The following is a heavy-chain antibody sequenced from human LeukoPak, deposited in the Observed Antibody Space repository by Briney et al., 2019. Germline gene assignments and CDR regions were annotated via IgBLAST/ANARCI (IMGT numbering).Heavy chain of an antibody. Sequence: GASVTVSCKASGYTFTGYYMHWVRQAPGQGLDWMGRINTKSGDTNYAQKFQGRVNMTSDTSINTAYMELSRLRSDDTAVYYCARFVDTAMDAFDIWGQGTMVTVSS. V-gene: IGHV1-2*06. D-gene: IGHD5-18*01. CDR3: ARFVDTAMDAFDI. CDR1: GYTFTGYY. CDR2: INTKSGDT. J-gene: IGHJ3*02.